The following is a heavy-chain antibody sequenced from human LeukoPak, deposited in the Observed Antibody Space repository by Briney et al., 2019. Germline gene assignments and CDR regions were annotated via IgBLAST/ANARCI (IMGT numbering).Heavy chain of an antibody. V-gene: IGHV4-59*01. Sequence: SETLSLTCTVSDGAIAGYSWSWIRQPPGKGLEWIGYIYYSGDTNYNPSLKSRVTISVDTSKNQFSLKLSSVTAADTAVYYCARGRYNWNYNPLGYWGQGTLVTVSS. CDR2: IYYSGDT. CDR1: DGAIAGYS. J-gene: IGHJ4*02. CDR3: ARGRYNWNYNPLGY. D-gene: IGHD1-7*01.